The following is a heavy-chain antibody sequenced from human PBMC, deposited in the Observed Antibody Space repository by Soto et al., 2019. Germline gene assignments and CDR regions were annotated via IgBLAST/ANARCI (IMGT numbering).Heavy chain of an antibody. CDR3: ARDPGGYSYGYGGY. CDR2: MNPNSGNT. J-gene: IGHJ4*02. Sequence: ASVKVSCKASGYTFTSYDINWVRQATGQGLEGMGWMNPNSGNTGYAQKFQGRVTMTRDTSMSTVYMELSSLRSEDTAVYYCARDPGGYSYGYGGYWGQGTLVTVSS. CDR1: GYTFTSYD. D-gene: IGHD5-18*01. V-gene: IGHV1-8*01.